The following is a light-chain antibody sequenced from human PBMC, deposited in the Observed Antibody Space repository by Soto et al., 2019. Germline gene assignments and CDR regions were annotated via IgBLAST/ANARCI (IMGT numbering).Light chain of an antibody. Sequence: QSALTQPAAVSGSPGQSITISCTGTSSDVGGYNYVSWYQQHPGKAPKLRIYDVSNRPSGVSNRFSGSKSVNTASLTLSGIQAEDEADYYCSSYTSSSTVVFGGGTKLTVL. CDR1: SSDVGGYNY. J-gene: IGLJ2*01. CDR2: DVS. V-gene: IGLV2-14*03. CDR3: SSYTSSSTVV.